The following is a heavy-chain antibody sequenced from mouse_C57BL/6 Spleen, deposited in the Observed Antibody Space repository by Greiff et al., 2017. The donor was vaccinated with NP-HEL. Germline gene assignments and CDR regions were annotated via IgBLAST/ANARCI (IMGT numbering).Heavy chain of an antibody. CDR2: INPNNGGT. J-gene: IGHJ1*03. Sequence: EVQLQQSGPELVKPGASVKMSCKASGYTFTDYNMHWVKQSHGKSLEWIGYINPNNGGTSYNQKFKGKATLTVNKSSSTAYMELRSLTSEDSAVYYCALYDYDGSPDWYFDVWGTGTTVTVSS. CDR1: GYTFTDYN. CDR3: ALYDYDGSPDWYFDV. D-gene: IGHD2-4*01. V-gene: IGHV1-22*01.